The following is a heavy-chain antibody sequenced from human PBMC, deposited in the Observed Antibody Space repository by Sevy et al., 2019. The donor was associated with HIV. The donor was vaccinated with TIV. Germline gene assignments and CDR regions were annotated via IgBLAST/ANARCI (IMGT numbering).Heavy chain of an antibody. J-gene: IGHJ4*02. CDR3: ATRGDCGGDCSIYYFDY. D-gene: IGHD2-21*02. CDR2: IRPIFGTV. CDR1: GGTFSTFL. Sequence: ASVKVSCKASGGTFSTFLSSWVRQAPGQGLEWMGGIRPIFGTVDYEQKFQAGVTFTADESTSKAYMELSSLRPDDTAVYYCATRGDCGGDCSIYYFDYWGQGSLVTVSS. V-gene: IGHV1-69*13.